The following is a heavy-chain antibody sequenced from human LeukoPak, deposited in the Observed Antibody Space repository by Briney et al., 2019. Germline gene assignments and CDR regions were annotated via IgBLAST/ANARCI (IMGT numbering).Heavy chain of an antibody. D-gene: IGHD3-9*01. Sequence: SVKVSCKASGYTFTSYDINWVRQATGQGLEWMGWMNPNSGNTGYAQKFQGRVNMTRNTSISTAYMELSSLRSEDTAVYYCARGSKTRTKVLRYFDWPVYYYYYMDVWGKGTTVTISS. CDR3: ARGSKTRTKVLRYFDWPVYYYYYMDV. CDR1: GYTFTSYD. CDR2: MNPNSGNT. V-gene: IGHV1-8*01. J-gene: IGHJ6*03.